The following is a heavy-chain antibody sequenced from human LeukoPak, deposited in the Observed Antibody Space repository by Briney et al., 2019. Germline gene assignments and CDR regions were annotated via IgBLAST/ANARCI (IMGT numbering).Heavy chain of an antibody. J-gene: IGHJ6*04. Sequence: PSETLSLTCTVSGGSISSYYWSWIQQPPGKGLEWIGYIYYSGTTNYNPSLKSRVTISVDTSKNQFSLKLSSVTAADTAVYYCARESLRGAAAGYYYGMDVWGKGTTVTVSS. CDR3: ARESLRGAAAGYYYGMDV. CDR2: IYYSGTT. D-gene: IGHD6-13*01. CDR1: GGSISSYY. V-gene: IGHV4-59*01.